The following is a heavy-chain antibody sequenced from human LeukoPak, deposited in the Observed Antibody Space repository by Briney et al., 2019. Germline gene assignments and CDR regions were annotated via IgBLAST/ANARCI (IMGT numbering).Heavy chain of an antibody. CDR1: GYTFTSYG. CDR2: ISAYNGNT. J-gene: IGHJ5*02. Sequence: ASVKVSCKASGYTFTSYGISWVRQAPGQGLEWMGWISAYNGNTNYAQKLQGRVTMTTDTSTSTAYMELRSLRSDDTAVYYCARTEVRVRGARGWFDPWGQGTLVTVSS. D-gene: IGHD3-10*01. V-gene: IGHV1-18*01. CDR3: ARTEVRVRGARGWFDP.